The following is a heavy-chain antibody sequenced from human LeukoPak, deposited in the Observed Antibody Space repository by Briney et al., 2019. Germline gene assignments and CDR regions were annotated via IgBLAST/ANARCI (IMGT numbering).Heavy chain of an antibody. V-gene: IGHV4-59*08. J-gene: IGHJ4*02. CDR1: GGSISSYY. Sequence: PSETLSLTCTVSGGSISSYYWSWIRQPPGKGLEWIGYIYYSGSTNYNPSLKSRVTISVDTSKNQLSLKLSSVTAADTAVYYCARTYRRYYFDYWGQGTLVTVSS. CDR3: ARTYRRYYFDY. CDR2: IYYSGST.